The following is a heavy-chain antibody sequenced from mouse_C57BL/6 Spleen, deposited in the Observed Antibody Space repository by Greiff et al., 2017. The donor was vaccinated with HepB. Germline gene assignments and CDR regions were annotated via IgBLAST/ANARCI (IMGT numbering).Heavy chain of an antibody. V-gene: IGHV1-82*01. CDR1: GYAFSSSW. J-gene: IGHJ3*01. D-gene: IGHD4-1*01. CDR3: ARGASWDRFAY. Sequence: QVHVKQSGPELVKPGASVKISCKASGYAFSSSWMNWVKQRPGKGLEWIGRIYPGDGDTNYNGKFKGKATLTADKSSSTAYMQLSSLTSEDSAVYFCARGASWDRFAYWGQGTLVTVSA. CDR2: IYPGDGDT.